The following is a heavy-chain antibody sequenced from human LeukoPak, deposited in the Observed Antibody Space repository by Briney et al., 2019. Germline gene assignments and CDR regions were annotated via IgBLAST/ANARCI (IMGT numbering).Heavy chain of an antibody. D-gene: IGHD3-9*01. CDR1: GGSISSYY. CDR2: IYTSGST. J-gene: IGHJ4*02. V-gene: IGHV4-4*09. CDR3: ATQRSYDILTGYYLGESDY. Sequence: SETLSLTCTVSGGSISSYYWSWVRQPPGKGLEWIGYIYTSGSTNYNPSLKSRVTISVDTSKNQFSLKLSSVTAADTAVYYCATQRSYDILTGYYLGESDYWGQGTLVTVSS.